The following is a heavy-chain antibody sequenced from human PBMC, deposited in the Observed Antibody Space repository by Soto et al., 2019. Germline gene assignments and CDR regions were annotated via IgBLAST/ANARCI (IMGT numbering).Heavy chain of an antibody. CDR3: VAELYSGGGCCSFDF. CDR1: GFTFTNSA. Sequence: SVKVSCKTSGFTFTNSAVQWVRQARGQRLEWIGWIIVASGRTNYAREVQERVTISRDTSTSTAYMELSGLRSEDTAVYYCVAELYSGGGCCSFDFWGQGTMVTASS. V-gene: IGHV1-58*01. J-gene: IGHJ3*01. D-gene: IGHD2-21*02. CDR2: IIVASGRT.